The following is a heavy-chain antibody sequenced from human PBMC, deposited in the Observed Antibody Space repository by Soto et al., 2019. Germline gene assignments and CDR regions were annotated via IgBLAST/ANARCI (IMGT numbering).Heavy chain of an antibody. Sequence: QVQLQESGPGLVKPSQTLSLTCTVSSDSVSSSSYYWSWIRQHPGKGLEWIGYIHHSGTTYYNPSLKSRITLSVDTSKNQFSLRLSSVTAADTAVYCCASGLGYKAWGQGTLVTVSS. CDR3: ASGLGYKA. D-gene: IGHD5-12*01. J-gene: IGHJ5*02. CDR2: IHHSGTT. CDR1: SDSVSSSSYY. V-gene: IGHV4-31*03.